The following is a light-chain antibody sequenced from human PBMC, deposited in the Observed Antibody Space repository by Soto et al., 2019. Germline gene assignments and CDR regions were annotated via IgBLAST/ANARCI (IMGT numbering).Light chain of an antibody. CDR3: SSYTSGSTLVV. CDR2: DVT. CDR1: SSDVGGYNY. V-gene: IGLV2-14*03. Sequence: QSALTQPASVSGSPGQSITISCTGTSSDVGGYNYVSWYQHHPDRAPKLMIYDVTNRPSEVSYRFSGSKSGNTASLTISGLQAEDEANYYCSSYTSGSTLVVFGGGTKLTVL. J-gene: IGLJ2*01.